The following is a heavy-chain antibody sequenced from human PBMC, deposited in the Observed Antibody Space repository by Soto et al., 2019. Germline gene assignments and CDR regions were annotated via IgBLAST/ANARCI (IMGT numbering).Heavy chain of an antibody. CDR3: ARTSGSAYGAAPPIDY. J-gene: IGHJ4*02. CDR1: GFTFSSYG. Sequence: GGSLRLSCAASGFTFSSYGMHWVRQAPGKGLEWVAVISYDGSNKYYADSVKGRFTISRDNSKNTLYLQMNSLRAEDTAVYYCARTSGSAYGAAPPIDYWGQGTLVTVSS. CDR2: ISYDGSNK. D-gene: IGHD4-17*01. V-gene: IGHV3-30*03.